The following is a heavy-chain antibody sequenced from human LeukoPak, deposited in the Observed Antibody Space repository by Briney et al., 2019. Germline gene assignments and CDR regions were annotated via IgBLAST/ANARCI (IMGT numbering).Heavy chain of an antibody. Sequence: ASVKVSCKASGYTFTSYYMHWVRQAPGQGLEWMGIINPSGGSTSYAQKFQGRVTMTRDTSTSTVYMELSSLRSEDTAVYYCARGYYYDSSGYPWFDPWGQGTLVTVSS. V-gene: IGHV1-46*01. CDR1: GYTFTSYY. CDR3: ARGYYYDSSGYPWFDP. D-gene: IGHD3-22*01. J-gene: IGHJ5*02. CDR2: INPSGGST.